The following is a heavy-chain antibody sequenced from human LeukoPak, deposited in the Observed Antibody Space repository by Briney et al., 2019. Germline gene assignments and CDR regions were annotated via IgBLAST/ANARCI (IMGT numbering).Heavy chain of an antibody. V-gene: IGHV3-20*04. CDR3: ARMGCSSTSCYFDY. D-gene: IGHD2-2*01. CDR2: INWNGGST. CDR1: GFTFDDYG. Sequence: PGGFLRLSCAASGFTFDDYGVSWVRQAPGKGLEWVSGINWNGGSTGYADSVKGRFTISRDNAKNSLYLQMNSLRAEDTALYYRARMGCSSTSCYFDYWGQGTLVTVSS. J-gene: IGHJ4*02.